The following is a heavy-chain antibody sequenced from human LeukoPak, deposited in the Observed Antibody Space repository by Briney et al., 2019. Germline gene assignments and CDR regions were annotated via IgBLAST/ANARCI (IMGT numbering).Heavy chain of an antibody. J-gene: IGHJ6*03. CDR3: AKWVRGSSPPYYYYYMDV. CDR2: ISGSGGST. D-gene: IGHD6-6*01. CDR1: GFTFSSYA. Sequence: GGSLRLSCAASGFTFSSYAMSWVRQAPGKGLEWVSAISGSGGSTYYADSVKGRFTISRDNSKNMLYLQMNSLRAEDTAVYYCAKWVRGSSPPYYYYYMDVWGKGITVTVSS. V-gene: IGHV3-23*01.